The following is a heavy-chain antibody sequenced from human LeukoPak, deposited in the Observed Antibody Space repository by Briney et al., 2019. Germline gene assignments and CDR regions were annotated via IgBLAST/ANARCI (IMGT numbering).Heavy chain of an antibody. D-gene: IGHD3-22*01. CDR2: IIPIFGTA. Sequence: SVKVSCKASGGTFSSYAISWVGQAPGQRLEWMGGIIPIFGTANYAQKFQGRVTITTDESTSTAYMELSSLRSEDTAVYYCARDTRDDSSGYIPYYYYYYMDVWGKGTTLTVSS. CDR1: GGTFSSYA. V-gene: IGHV1-69*05. CDR3: ARDTRDDSSGYIPYYYYYYMDV. J-gene: IGHJ6*03.